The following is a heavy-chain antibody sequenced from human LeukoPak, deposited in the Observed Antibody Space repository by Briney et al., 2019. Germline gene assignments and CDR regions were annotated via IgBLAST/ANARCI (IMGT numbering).Heavy chain of an antibody. CDR2: ISSRSDYI. CDR3: ARDFSGFDY. J-gene: IGHJ4*02. V-gene: IGHV3-11*05. CDR1: GFTFSDYY. D-gene: IGHD3-3*01. Sequence: PGGSLRLSCAASGFTFSDYYMSWIRQAPGKGLEWVSCISSRSDYIHYADSVKGRFTISRDNAKNSLYLQLNDLRVEDTAVYYRARDFSGFDYWGQGTLVTVSS.